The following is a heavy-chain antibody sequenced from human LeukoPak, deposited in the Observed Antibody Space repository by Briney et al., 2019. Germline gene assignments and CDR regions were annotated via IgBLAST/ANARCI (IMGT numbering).Heavy chain of an antibody. CDR1: GFTFSSYA. D-gene: IGHD1-20*01. V-gene: IGHV3-30*04. J-gene: IGHJ4*02. CDR2: ISYDGSNK. Sequence: QPGRSLRLSCAASGFTFSSYAMHWVRQAPGKGLEWVAVISYDGSNKYYADSVKGRFTISRDNSKNTLYLQMNSLRAEDTAVYYCARAITGSGVGYWGQGTLVTVSS. CDR3: ARAITGSGVGY.